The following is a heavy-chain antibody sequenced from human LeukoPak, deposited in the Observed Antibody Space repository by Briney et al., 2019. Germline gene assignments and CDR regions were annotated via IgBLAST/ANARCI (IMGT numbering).Heavy chain of an antibody. CDR1: GYPLTTYY. J-gene: IGHJ4*02. V-gene: IGHV1-46*01. CDR3: ARESMIARERKFDY. CDR2: INPSGGST. Sequence: ASVKVSCKASGYPLTTYYMHWVRQAPGQGLEWVGIINPSGGSTNYAQRFQGRVTMTRDTSTSTEHMELSSLRSEDTAVYYCARESMIARERKFDYWGQGTLVTVSS. D-gene: IGHD3-22*01.